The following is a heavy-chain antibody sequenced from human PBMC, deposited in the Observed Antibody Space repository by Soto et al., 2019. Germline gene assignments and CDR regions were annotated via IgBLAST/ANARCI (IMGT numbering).Heavy chain of an antibody. J-gene: IGHJ4*02. CDR2: ISGSGGST. CDR3: AKRLGGSEAVAATRGLDY. D-gene: IGHD2-15*01. Sequence: EVQLLESGGGLVQPGGSLRLSCAASGFTFSSYAMRWVRQAPGKGLEWVSAISGSGGSTYYADSVKGRFTISRDNSKNTRYLQMNRLRAEDTAVYYCAKRLGGSEAVAATRGLDYWGQGTLVTVSS. V-gene: IGHV3-23*01. CDR1: GFTFSSYA.